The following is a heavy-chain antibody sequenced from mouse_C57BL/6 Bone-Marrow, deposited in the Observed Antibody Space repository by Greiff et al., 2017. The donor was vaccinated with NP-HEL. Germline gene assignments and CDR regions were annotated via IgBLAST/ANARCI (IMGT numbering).Heavy chain of an antibody. CDR1: GFNIKDDY. CDR2: IDPENGDT. V-gene: IGHV14-4*01. J-gene: IGHJ3*01. D-gene: IGHD2-12*01. CDR3: SPSASYYVGFAY. Sequence: VQLQQSGASLVRPGASVKLSCTASGFNIKDDYMHWVKQRPEQGLEWIGWIDPENGDTEYASKFQGKATITADTSSNTAYLQLSSLTSEDTAVYYCSPSASYYVGFAYWCRGPLVTVSA.